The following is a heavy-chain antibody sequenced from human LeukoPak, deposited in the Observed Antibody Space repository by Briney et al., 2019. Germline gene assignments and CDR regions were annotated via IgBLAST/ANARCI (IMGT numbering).Heavy chain of an antibody. Sequence: PGGSVRLSCAASVFTYKRYAMHWVRQARGRGLEWLTIMSYDRNISYYAGSVKGRFTISRDNSNDTLYLQVNSLRGDDTAIYYCTRGRSVYGSGSYSAYWGQGTLVTVSS. CDR3: TRGRSVYGSGSYSAY. CDR2: MSYDRNIS. CDR1: VFTYKRYA. D-gene: IGHD3-10*01. V-gene: IGHV3-30*04. J-gene: IGHJ4*02.